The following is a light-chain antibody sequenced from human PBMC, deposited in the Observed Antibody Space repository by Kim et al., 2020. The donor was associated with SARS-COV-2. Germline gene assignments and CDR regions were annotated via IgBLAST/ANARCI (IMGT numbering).Light chain of an antibody. CDR2: AAS. CDR3: QQLNSYPWT. J-gene: IGKJ1*01. V-gene: IGKV1-9*01. Sequence: ASVGDRVTIACRASQGISSYLAWYQQKPGKAPMLLIYAASTLQSGVPSRFSGSGSGTDFTLTISSLQPEDFATYYCQQLNSYPWTFGQGTKVDIK. CDR1: QGISSY.